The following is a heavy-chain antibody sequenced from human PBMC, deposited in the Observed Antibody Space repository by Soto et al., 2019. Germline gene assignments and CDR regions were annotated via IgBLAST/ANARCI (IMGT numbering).Heavy chain of an antibody. CDR2: IYYSGST. CDR3: ARHRVLGWNEVWLGAFDI. V-gene: IGHV4-39*01. Sequence: SEPLSHTCTFSGGSISSSSYYWGWIRQPPGKGLEWIGSIYYSGSTYYNPSLKSRVTISVDTSKNQFSLKLSSVTAADTAVYYCARHRVLGWNEVWLGAFDIWGQGTMVTVSS. J-gene: IGHJ3*02. D-gene: IGHD1-1*01. CDR1: GGSISSSSYY.